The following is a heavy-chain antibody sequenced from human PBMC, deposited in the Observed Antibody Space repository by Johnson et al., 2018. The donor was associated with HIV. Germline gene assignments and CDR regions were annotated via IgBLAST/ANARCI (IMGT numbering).Heavy chain of an antibody. D-gene: IGHD3-16*02. V-gene: IGHV3-23*04. CDR2: LSGTGDST. J-gene: IGHJ3*02. CDR1: GFTFSSYA. CDR3: TTAIVIDAFDI. Sequence: VQLVESGGGLVQPGGSLRLSCAASGFTFSSYAMSWVRQAPGKGLEWVSALSGTGDSTYYADSVKGRFTISRDNAKNSLYLQMNSLRAEDTAVYYCTTAIVIDAFDIWGQGTMVTVSS.